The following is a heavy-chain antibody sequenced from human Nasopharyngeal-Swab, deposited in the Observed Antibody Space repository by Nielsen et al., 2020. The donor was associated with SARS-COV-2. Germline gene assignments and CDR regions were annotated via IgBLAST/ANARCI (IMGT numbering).Heavy chain of an antibody. CDR1: GYTFTSYA. Sequence: ASVKVSCKASGYTFTSYAMNWVRRAPGQGLEWMGWINTNTGNPTYAQGFTGRFVFSLDTSVSTAYLQISSLKAEDTAVYYCARGDYDFWSGWVSAFDIWGQGTMVTVSS. V-gene: IGHV7-4-1*02. J-gene: IGHJ3*02. D-gene: IGHD3-3*01. CDR3: ARGDYDFWSGWVSAFDI. CDR2: INTNTGNP.